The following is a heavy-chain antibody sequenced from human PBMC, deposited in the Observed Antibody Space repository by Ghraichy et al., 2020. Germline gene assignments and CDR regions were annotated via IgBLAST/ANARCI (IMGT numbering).Heavy chain of an antibody. J-gene: IGHJ4*02. CDR3: AKGALSSGWGD. V-gene: IGHV3-23*01. CDR1: GFTFSSYA. CDR2: ISGSGGST. Sequence: GGSLRLSCAASGFTFSSYAMSWVRQAPGKGLEWVSAISGSGGSTFYADSVKGRFTISRDKSRNTLYLQMNSLRAEDTAIYYCAKGALSSGWGDWGQGTLVTVSS. D-gene: IGHD6-19*01.